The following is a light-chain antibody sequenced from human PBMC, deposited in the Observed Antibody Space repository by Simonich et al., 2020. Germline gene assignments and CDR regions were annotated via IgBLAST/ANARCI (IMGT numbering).Light chain of an antibody. V-gene: IGKV3-11*01. J-gene: IGKJ2*01. Sequence: EIVLTQSPATLSLSPGERATLSCRASQSVSSYLAWYQQNPGQAPRLLIYDASSKANGIPDRCSGSGSGTDFTLTISRLEPEDFAVYYCQQYYSTPYTFGQGTKLEIK. CDR1: QSVSSY. CDR3: QQYYSTPYT. CDR2: DAS.